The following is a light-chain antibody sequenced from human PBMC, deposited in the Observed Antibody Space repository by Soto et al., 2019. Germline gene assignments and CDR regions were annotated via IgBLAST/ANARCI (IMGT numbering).Light chain of an antibody. V-gene: IGKV1-5*03. CDR2: RAS. Sequence: DFQMTQSPSTLSASVGDRVTLTCRASQTIHSWLAWYQQKPGKAPKLLISRASILESWVPSRFSGSGFGTEFTLTISNLQPEYFATYYCQQYRSFFTFGPGTKVDIK. J-gene: IGKJ3*01. CDR1: QTIHSW. CDR3: QQYRSFFT.